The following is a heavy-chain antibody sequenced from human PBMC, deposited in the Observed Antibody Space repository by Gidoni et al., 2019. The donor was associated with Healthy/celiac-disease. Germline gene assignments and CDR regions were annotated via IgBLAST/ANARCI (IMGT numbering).Heavy chain of an antibody. D-gene: IGHD3-3*01. Sequence: QVQLVESGGGVVQPGRSLRLSCAASGFTFSSYGLHWVRQAPGKGLEWVAVIWYDGSNKYYADSVKGRFTISRDNSKNTLYLQMNSLRAEDTAVYYCARKYYDFWSGYYGHYYYYYMDVWGKGTTVTVSS. CDR2: IWYDGSNK. CDR3: ARKYYDFWSGYYGHYYYYYMDV. V-gene: IGHV3-33*01. J-gene: IGHJ6*03. CDR1: GFTFSSYG.